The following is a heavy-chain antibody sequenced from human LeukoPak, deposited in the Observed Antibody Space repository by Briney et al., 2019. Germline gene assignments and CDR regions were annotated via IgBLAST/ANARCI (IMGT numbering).Heavy chain of an antibody. CDR2: INHSGST. CDR1: GGSFSGYY. CDR3: ATEQQLVHRWFDP. V-gene: IGHV4-34*01. J-gene: IGHJ5*02. D-gene: IGHD6-13*01. Sequence: SETLSLTCAVYGGSFSGYYWSWIRQPPGKGLEWIGEINHSGSTNYNPSLESRVTISVDTSKNQFSLKLSSVTAADTAVYYCATEQQLVHRWFDPWGQGTLVTVSS.